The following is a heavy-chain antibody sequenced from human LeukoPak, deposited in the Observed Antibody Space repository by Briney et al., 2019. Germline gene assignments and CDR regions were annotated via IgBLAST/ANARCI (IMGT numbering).Heavy chain of an antibody. CDR3: ARHAIFMYYFDY. D-gene: IGHD3-9*01. V-gene: IGHV4-39*01. CDR2: IYYCGST. Sequence: SETLSLTCTVSGASISSSPYYWGWIRQPPGKGLEWIGTIYYCGSTFYNPSLKSRVTISVDTSMHHFSLKLTSVTAADTAMYYCARHAIFMYYFDYWGQGTLVTVSS. CDR1: GASISSSPYY. J-gene: IGHJ4*02.